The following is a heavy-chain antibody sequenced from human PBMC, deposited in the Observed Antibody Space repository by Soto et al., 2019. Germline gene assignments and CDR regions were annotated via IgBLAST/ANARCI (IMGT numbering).Heavy chain of an antibody. D-gene: IGHD3-22*01. CDR3: AREDYYYDSSGYSYDFDY. CDR1: GFTFSSYG. CDR2: IWYDGSNK. Sequence: PGGSLRLSCAASGFTFSSYGMHWVRQAPGKGLEWVAVIWYDGSNKYYADSVKGRFTISRDNSKNTLNLQMNSLRAEDTAVYYCAREDYYYDSSGYSYDFDYWGQGT. J-gene: IGHJ4*02. V-gene: IGHV3-33*01.